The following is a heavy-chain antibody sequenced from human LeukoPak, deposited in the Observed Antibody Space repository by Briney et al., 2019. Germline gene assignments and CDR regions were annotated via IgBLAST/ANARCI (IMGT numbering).Heavy chain of an antibody. D-gene: IGHD3-22*01. Sequence: GSLRLYCAGSGLAFSSYGMHWVRQAPGKGLEWVAVIWYDGSNKYYADSVKGRFTISRDNSKNTLYLQMNSLRAEDTAVYYCAKGGYDSSGFDYWGQGTLVTVSS. CDR1: GLAFSSYG. CDR3: AKGGYDSSGFDY. V-gene: IGHV3-33*06. CDR2: IWYDGSNK. J-gene: IGHJ4*02.